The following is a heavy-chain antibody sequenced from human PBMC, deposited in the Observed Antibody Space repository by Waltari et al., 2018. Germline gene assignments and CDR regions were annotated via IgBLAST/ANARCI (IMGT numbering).Heavy chain of an antibody. CDR3: VRPRGQEPRGDS. D-gene: IGHD1-26*01. J-gene: IGHJ4*02. V-gene: IGHV3-48*01. CDR1: GFTFSTSA. Sequence: EVLLVESGGGLVQPGGSLKVSCVASGFTFSTSAINWVRLAPGKWLQWVSYISPGSRTIYYADSMKGRFTVSRDNTRNTVYLQMNNLRVEDTAVYYCVRPRGQEPRGDSWGQGTLVTVSS. CDR2: ISPGSRTI.